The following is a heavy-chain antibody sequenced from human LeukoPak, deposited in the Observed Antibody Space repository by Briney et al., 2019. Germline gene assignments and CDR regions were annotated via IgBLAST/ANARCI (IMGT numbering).Heavy chain of an antibody. CDR1: GFPFSSYG. V-gene: IGHV3-48*04. CDR3: ARDPQGMDV. Sequence: GGSLRLSCAASGFPFSSYGIHWVRQAPGKGLEWVSYISSSGSTIYYADSVKGRFTISRDNAKNSLYLQMNSLRAEDTAVYYCARDPQGMDVWGKGTTVTVSS. J-gene: IGHJ6*04. CDR2: ISSSGSTI.